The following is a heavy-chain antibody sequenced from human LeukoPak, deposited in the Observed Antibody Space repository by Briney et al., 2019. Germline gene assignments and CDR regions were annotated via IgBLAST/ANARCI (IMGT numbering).Heavy chain of an antibody. J-gene: IGHJ4*02. V-gene: IGHV3-21*01. CDR2: ISSSSSYI. CDR1: GFTFSSYS. CDR3: AIQKYGGNSGYFDY. D-gene: IGHD4-23*01. Sequence: KPGGSLRLSCAASGFTFSSYSMNWVRQAPGKGLEWVSSISSSSSYIYYTDSVKGRFTISRHNAKNSLYLQMNSLRAEDTAVYYCAIQKYGGNSGYFDYWGQGTLVTVSS.